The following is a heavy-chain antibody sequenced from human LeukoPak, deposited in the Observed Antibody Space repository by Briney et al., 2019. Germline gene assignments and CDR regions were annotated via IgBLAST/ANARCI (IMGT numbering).Heavy chain of an antibody. V-gene: IGHV4-31*03. CDR2: IYYSGST. CDR1: GGSISSGGYY. D-gene: IGHD5-12*01. Sequence: TSETLSLTCTVSGGSISSGGYYWSWIRQHPGKGLEWIGYIYYSGSTYYNPSLKSRVTISVDTSKNQFSLKLSPVTAADTAVYYCARAGGQWLRALDYWGQGTLVTVSS. J-gene: IGHJ4*02. CDR3: ARAGGQWLRALDY.